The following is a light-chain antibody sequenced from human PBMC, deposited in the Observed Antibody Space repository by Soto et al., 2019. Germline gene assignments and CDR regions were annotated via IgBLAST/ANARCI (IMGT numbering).Light chain of an antibody. CDR3: QQYHSYPWA. CDR1: QSINNL. V-gene: IGKV1-5*03. J-gene: IGKJ1*01. Sequence: DIPMTQSPSTLSASVGDRVTITCRASQSINNLLAWYQQKPGKAPNLLIYEASSLQSGVPSRFSGSGSGTEFTLTITSLQPDDFASYYCQQYHSYPWAFGQGTKVEIK. CDR2: EAS.